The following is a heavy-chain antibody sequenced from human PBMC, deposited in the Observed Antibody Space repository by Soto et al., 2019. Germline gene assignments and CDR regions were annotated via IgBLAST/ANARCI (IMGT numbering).Heavy chain of an antibody. D-gene: IGHD6-25*01. CDR3: ARRGSVQAAAGFDY. CDR2: IYYSGST. Sequence: SETLSLTCTVSGGSISSYYWSWIRQPPGKGLEWIGYIYYSGSTNYNPSLKSRVTISVDTSKNQFSLKLWSVTAADTAVYYCARRGSVQAAAGFDYWGQGALVTVSS. J-gene: IGHJ4*02. CDR1: GGSISSYY. V-gene: IGHV4-59*08.